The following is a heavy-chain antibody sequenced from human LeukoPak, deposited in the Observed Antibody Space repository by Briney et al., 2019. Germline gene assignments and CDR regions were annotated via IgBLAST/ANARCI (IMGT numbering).Heavy chain of an antibody. V-gene: IGHV3-21*01. CDR1: GFTFSSYS. Sequence: GGSLRLSCAASGFTFSSYSMNWVRQAPGKGLEWVSSISSRSTYIYHADSVKGRFTISRDNSKNTLYLQMNSLRAEDTAVYYCARDHPYYDSSGYYYGLDYWGQGTLVTVSS. CDR2: ISSRSTYI. D-gene: IGHD3-22*01. CDR3: ARDHPYYDSSGYYYGLDY. J-gene: IGHJ4*02.